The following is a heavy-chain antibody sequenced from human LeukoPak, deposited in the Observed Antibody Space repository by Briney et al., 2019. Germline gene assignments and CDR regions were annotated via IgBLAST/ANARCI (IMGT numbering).Heavy chain of an antibody. CDR3: VKSNSRYQPWTLDI. V-gene: IGHV4-59*01. J-gene: IGHJ3*02. CDR2: IYNSGST. D-gene: IGHD2-2*01. CDR1: GGSISSYY. Sequence: SETLSLTCTVSGGSISSYYWSWIRQPPGKGLEWIGYIYNSGSTNYNPSLKSRVTTSVDTSKNQLSLKVNSVTAADTAMYYCVKSNSRYQPWTLDIWGRGTMVTVSS.